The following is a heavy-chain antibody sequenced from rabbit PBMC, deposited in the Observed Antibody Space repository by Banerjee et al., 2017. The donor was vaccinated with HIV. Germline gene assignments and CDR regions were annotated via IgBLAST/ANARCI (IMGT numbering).Heavy chain of an antibody. CDR1: GFSFSSSYY. Sequence: QSLEESGGDLVKPGGTLTLTCTASGFSFSSSYYMCWVRQAPGKGLEWIGCIGTSYGSTWYASWAKGRFTISKTSSTTVTLQMTSLTAADTATYFCARDPVLAGTLWGPGTLVTVS. CDR3: ARDPVLAGTL. D-gene: IGHD4-1*01. CDR2: IGTSYGST. V-gene: IGHV1S40*01. J-gene: IGHJ4*01.